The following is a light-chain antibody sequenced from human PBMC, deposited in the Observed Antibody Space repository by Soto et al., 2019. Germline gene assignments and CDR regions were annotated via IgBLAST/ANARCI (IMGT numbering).Light chain of an antibody. CDR1: QSISSY. CDR2: AAS. V-gene: IGKV1-39*01. Sequence: DIQMTQSPSSLSASVGDRVTITCRASQSISSYLNWYQQKPGKAPKLLTYAASSLQSGVPSRFSGSGSGTDFTLTISSLQPEDFATYYCQQIYSTPLTFGGGTKVEIK. J-gene: IGKJ4*01. CDR3: QQIYSTPLT.